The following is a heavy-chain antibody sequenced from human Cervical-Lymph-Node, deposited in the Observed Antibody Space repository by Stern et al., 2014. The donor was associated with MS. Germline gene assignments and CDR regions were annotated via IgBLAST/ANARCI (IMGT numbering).Heavy chain of an antibody. D-gene: IGHD1-7*01. CDR1: GDSISSRNYY. J-gene: IGHJ2*01. V-gene: IGHV4-39*01. Sequence: QLQLQESGPGLVKPSETLSLTCTVSGDSISSRNYYWGWIRQPPGKGLEWIGSFSYSGRTYYNSSLNSRVTISVGPSQNQLSLKRPLVTAADTAVYYCARLGDKNFWFFDLWGRGTLVNVSA. CDR2: FSYSGRT. CDR3: ARLGDKNFWFFDL.